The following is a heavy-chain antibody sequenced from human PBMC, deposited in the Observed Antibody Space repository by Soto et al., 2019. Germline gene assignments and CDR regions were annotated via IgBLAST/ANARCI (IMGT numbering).Heavy chain of an antibody. CDR3: ARDQWLDPRKGNWFDP. Sequence: EVQLVETGGGLIQPGGSLRLSCAASGFTVSSNYMSWVRQAPGKGLEWVSVIYSGGSTYYADSVKGRFTISRDNSKNTLYLQMNSLRAEDTAVYYCARDQWLDPRKGNWFDPWGQGTLVTVSS. V-gene: IGHV3-53*02. CDR1: GFTVSSNY. D-gene: IGHD6-19*01. J-gene: IGHJ5*02. CDR2: IYSGGST.